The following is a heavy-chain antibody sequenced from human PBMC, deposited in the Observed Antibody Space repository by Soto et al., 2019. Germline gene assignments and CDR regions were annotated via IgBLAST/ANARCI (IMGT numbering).Heavy chain of an antibody. CDR2: INHSGST. CDR1: GGSFSGYY. J-gene: IGHJ6*02. CDR3: ARLGYCSSTSCPSSGMDV. V-gene: IGHV4-34*01. D-gene: IGHD2-2*01. Sequence: QVQLQQWGAGLLKPSETLSLTCAVYGGSFSGYYWSWIRQPPGKGLEWIGEINHSGSTNYNPSLTSRVTISVDTSKNQFSLKLSSVTAADTAVYYCARLGYCSSTSCPSSGMDVWGQGTTVTVSS.